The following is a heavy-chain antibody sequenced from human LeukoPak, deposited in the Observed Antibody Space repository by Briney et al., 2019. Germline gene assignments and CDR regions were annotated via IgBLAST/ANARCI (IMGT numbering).Heavy chain of an antibody. CDR2: IWYDGSNK. D-gene: IGHD6-19*01. V-gene: IGHV3-33*01. CDR1: GFTFSSYG. Sequence: PGGSLRLSCAASGFTFSSYGMHWVRQAPGKGLEWVAVIWYDGSNKYYADSVKGRFTISRDNSKNTLYLQMNSLRAEDTAVYYCARDQGSGWGFNWFDPWGQGTLVTVSS. CDR3: ARDQGSGWGFNWFDP. J-gene: IGHJ5*02.